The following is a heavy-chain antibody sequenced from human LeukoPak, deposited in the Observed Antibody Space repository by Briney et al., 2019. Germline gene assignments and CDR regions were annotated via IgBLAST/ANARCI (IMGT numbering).Heavy chain of an antibody. D-gene: IGHD3-10*01. J-gene: IGHJ6*03. CDR2: IKQDGSEK. Sequence: PGGSLRLSCAASGFTVSSNYMSWVRQAPGKGLEWVANIKQDGSEKYYVDSVKGRFTISRDNAKNSLYLQMNSLRAEDTAVYYCARAGYYYGSGSYSVGVYYYYMDVWGKGTTVTISS. CDR1: GFTVSSNY. CDR3: ARAGYYYGSGSYSVGVYYYYMDV. V-gene: IGHV3-7*01.